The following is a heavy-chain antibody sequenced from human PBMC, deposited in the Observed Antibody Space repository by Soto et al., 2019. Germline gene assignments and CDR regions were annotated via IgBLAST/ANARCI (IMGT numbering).Heavy chain of an antibody. V-gene: IGHV4-39*01. CDR2: IYYSGST. CDR1: GGSISSSSYY. CDR3: ARHLRTGGAAAGGNWFDP. D-gene: IGHD6-13*01. J-gene: IGHJ5*02. Sequence: QLQLQESGPGLVKPSETLSLTCTVSGGSISSSSYYWGWIRQPPGKGLEWIGRIYYSGSTYYNPSLKSRVPLSVDTSKNQSSLKLSSVTAADTAVYYCARHLRTGGAAAGGNWFDPWGQGTLVTVSS.